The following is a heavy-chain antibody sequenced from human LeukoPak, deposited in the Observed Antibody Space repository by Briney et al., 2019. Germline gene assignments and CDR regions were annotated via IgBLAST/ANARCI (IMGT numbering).Heavy chain of an antibody. D-gene: IGHD3-16*01. CDR1: GCSISSYY. J-gene: IGHJ4*02. Sequence: SETLSLTCTVSGCSISSYYWSWIRQPPGKGLEWIGYIYYSGSTNYNPSLKSRFTISAATPKTQFSLKLSSVTAADTAVYYCARDLGRVYGLGFDYWGQGTLVTVSS. CDR3: ARDLGRVYGLGFDY. CDR2: IYYSGST. V-gene: IGHV4-59*01.